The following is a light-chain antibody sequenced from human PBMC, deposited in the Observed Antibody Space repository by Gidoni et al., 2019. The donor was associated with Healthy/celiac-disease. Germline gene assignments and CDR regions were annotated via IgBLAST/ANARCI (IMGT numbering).Light chain of an antibody. V-gene: IGKV3-20*01. CDR1: QIVSSSY. J-gene: IGKJ1*01. Sequence: EIVLTQSPGPLSLSPGERATLSCRASQIVSSSYLAWYQQKPGQAPRPLSYGASSRAPGIPDRFSGSGSGTDFTRTISRLEPEDFAVYYCQQYGSSRGTFGQGTKVEIK. CDR2: GAS. CDR3: QQYGSSRGT.